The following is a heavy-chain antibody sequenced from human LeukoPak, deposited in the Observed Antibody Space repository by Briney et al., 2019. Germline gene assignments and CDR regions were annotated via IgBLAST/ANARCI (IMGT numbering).Heavy chain of an antibody. CDR3: ARGGAYDAFDI. J-gene: IGHJ3*02. V-gene: IGHV3-53*01. Sequence: PGGSLRLSCAASGFTASSKYMSWVRQAPGKGLEWVSVIYSGGSTYYVDSVKGRFTISRDNSKNRLYLQMNSLRVEDTAMYYCARGGAYDAFDIWGQGTMVTVSS. CDR2: IYSGGST. D-gene: IGHD1-26*01. CDR1: GFTASSKY.